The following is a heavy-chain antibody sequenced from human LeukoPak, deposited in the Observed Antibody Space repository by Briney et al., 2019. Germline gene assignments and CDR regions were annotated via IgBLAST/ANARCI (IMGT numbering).Heavy chain of an antibody. Sequence: PGGSLRLSCAASGFTFSSYEMNWVRQAPGKGLEWVSYISSSGSTIYYADSVKGRFTISRDNAKNSLYLQMNSLRAEDTAVYYCARGKVRGVIITPFDYWGRGTLVTVSS. D-gene: IGHD3-10*01. V-gene: IGHV3-48*03. CDR1: GFTFSSYE. CDR2: ISSSGSTI. CDR3: ARGKVRGVIITPFDY. J-gene: IGHJ4*02.